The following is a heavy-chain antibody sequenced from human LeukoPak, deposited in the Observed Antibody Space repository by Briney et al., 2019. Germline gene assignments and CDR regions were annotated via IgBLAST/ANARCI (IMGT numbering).Heavy chain of an antibody. CDR2: IYYSGST. V-gene: IGHV4-30-4*08. Sequence: SETLSLTCTVSGGSISSGDYYWSWIRQPPGKGLEWIGYIYYSGSTYYNPSLRSRVTISVDTSKNQFSLKLSSVTAADTAMYYCARQISDYYYYYMDVWGEGITVTVSS. CDR3: ARQISDYYYYYMDV. CDR1: GGSISSGDYY. D-gene: IGHD2/OR15-2a*01. J-gene: IGHJ6*03.